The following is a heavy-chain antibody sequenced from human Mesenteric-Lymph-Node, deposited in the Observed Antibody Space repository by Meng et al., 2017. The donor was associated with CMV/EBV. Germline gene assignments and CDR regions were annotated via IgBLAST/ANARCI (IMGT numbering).Heavy chain of an antibody. Sequence: SVKVSCKASGGTFSSYAISWVRQAPGQGLEWMGGIIPILSIANYAQKFQGRVTITADKSTSTAYMELSSLRSEDTAVYYCAREGGAGTAMVYWGQGTLVTVSS. J-gene: IGHJ4*02. D-gene: IGHD5-18*01. CDR3: AREGGAGTAMVY. CDR1: GGTFSSYA. CDR2: IIPILSIA. V-gene: IGHV1-69*10.